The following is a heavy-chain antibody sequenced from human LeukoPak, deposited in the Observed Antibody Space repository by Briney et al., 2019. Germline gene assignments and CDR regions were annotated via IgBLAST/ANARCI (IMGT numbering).Heavy chain of an antibody. V-gene: IGHV3-30*02. D-gene: IGHD3-16*02. Sequence: PGXSLRLSCAASGFTFSSYGMHWVRQAPGKWLEWVAFIRYDGSNKYYADSVKGRLTISRDNSKNTLYLQMNSLRAEDTAVYYCAKEVLKEFSPTYYFDYWGQGTLVTVSS. J-gene: IGHJ4*02. CDR1: GFTFSSYG. CDR2: IRYDGSNK. CDR3: AKEVLKEFSPTYYFDY.